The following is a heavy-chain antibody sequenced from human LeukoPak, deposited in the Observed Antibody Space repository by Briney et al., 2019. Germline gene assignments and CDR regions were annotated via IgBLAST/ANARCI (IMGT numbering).Heavy chain of an antibody. CDR3: AEVPLIYDSSGNYFDY. D-gene: IGHD3-22*01. J-gene: IGHJ4*02. CDR2: ISFNSGSI. V-gene: IGHV3-9*01. Sequence: GRSLRLSCAASGFTFDDYAMHWVRQAPGKGLEWVSGISFNSGSIGYADSVKGRFTISRDNAKKSLYLQMNSLRAEDTALYYCAEVPLIYDSSGNYFDYWGQGTLVTVSS. CDR1: GFTFDDYA.